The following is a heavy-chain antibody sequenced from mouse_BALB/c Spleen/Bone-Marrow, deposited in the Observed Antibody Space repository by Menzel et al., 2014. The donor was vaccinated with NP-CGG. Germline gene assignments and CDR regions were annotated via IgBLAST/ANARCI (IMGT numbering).Heavy chain of an antibody. J-gene: IGHJ4*01. Sequence: DVKLVESGGGLVQPGGSLRLSCTTSGFTFTGYYMSWVRQPPGKALEWLAFIRNKANGYTTEYSASVKGRFTISRDNSQSILYLQMNTLRAEDSATYYCARFPMDYWGQGTSVTVSS. CDR2: IRNKANGYTT. CDR3: ARFPMDY. V-gene: IGHV7-3*02. CDR1: GFTFTGYY.